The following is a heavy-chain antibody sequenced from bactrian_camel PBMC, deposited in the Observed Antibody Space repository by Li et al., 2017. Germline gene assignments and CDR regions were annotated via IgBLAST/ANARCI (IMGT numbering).Heavy chain of an antibody. Sequence: VQLVESGGGSVQAGGSLRLSCAASGYGYSRRCMGWLRQAPGKEREGVATIGSDGSTSYADSVKGRFTISKDNAKNTLYLQMNSLKPEDTAMYYCAAKFAINCHRTSDYTYWDQGTQVTVS. V-gene: IGHV3S53*01. CDR1: GYGYSRRC. CDR3: AAKFAINCHRTSDYTY. J-gene: IGHJ4*01. CDR2: IGSDGST. D-gene: IGHD2*01.